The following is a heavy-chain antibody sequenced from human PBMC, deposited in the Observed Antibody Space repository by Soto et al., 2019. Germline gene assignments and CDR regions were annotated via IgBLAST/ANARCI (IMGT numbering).Heavy chain of an antibody. CDR1: GFTFSSYA. CDR3: ARDQGGYSGYETPSSYYYYGMDV. V-gene: IGHV3-30-3*01. Sequence: GGSLRLSCAASGFTFSSYAMHWVRQAPGKGLEWVAVISYDGSNKYYADSVKGRFTISRDNSKNTLYLQMNSLRAEDTAVYYCARDQGGYSGYETPSSYYYYGMDVWGQGTTVTVSS. D-gene: IGHD5-12*01. J-gene: IGHJ6*02. CDR2: ISYDGSNK.